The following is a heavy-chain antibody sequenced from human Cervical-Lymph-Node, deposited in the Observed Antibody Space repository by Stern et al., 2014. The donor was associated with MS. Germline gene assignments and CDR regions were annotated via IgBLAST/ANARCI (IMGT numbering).Heavy chain of an antibody. CDR3: AGLRFGELFKGFDP. V-gene: IGHV3-33*01. D-gene: IGHD3-10*01. Sequence: QVQLVESGGGVVQPGTSLRLSCAASGFNLSTYAMHWVRQAPGKGLEWVAGIWFDGSNEEYVDAVKGRFTISRDTSKNMLFLVMNSPRVEDTAVYYCAGLRFGELFKGFDPWGQGTLVTVSS. J-gene: IGHJ5*02. CDR2: IWFDGSNE. CDR1: GFNLSTYA.